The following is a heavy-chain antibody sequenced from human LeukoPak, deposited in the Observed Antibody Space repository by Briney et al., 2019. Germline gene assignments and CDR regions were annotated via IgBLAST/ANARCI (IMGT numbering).Heavy chain of an antibody. CDR1: GYTFTSYG. CDR2: ISAYNGNT. V-gene: IGHV1-18*01. D-gene: IGHD6-19*01. CDR3: ASRISSGWSPSYYCYMDV. J-gene: IGHJ6*03. Sequence: ASVKVSCKASGYTFTSYGISWVRRAPGQGLEWMGWISAYNGNTNYAQKLQGRVTMTTDTSTSTAYMELRSLRSDDTAVYYCASRISSGWSPSYYCYMDVWGKGTTVTVSS.